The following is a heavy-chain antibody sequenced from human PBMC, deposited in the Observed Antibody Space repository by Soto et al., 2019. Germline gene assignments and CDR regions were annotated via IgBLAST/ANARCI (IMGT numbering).Heavy chain of an antibody. CDR3: ATGFHPQPDYDSSGYPRSLDY. CDR1: GYTLTELS. Sequence: ASVKVSCKVSGYTLTELSMHWVRQAPGKGLEWNGGFDPEDGETIYAQKFQGRVTMTEDTSTDTAYMELSSLRSEDTAVYYCATGFHPQPDYDSSGYPRSLDYWGQGTLVTVSS. D-gene: IGHD3-22*01. CDR2: FDPEDGET. J-gene: IGHJ4*02. V-gene: IGHV1-24*01.